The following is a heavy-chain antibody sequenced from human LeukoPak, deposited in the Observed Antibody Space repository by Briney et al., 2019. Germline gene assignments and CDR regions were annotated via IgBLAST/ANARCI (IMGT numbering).Heavy chain of an antibody. CDR1: GFTFSSYA. D-gene: IGHD2-2*02. CDR3: AKDEKAIVVVPAAISFYFDY. Sequence: GGSLRLSCAASGFTFSSYAMSWVRQAPGKGLEWVSAISGSGGSTYYADSVKGRFTISRDNSKNALYLQMNSLRAEDTAVYYCAKDEKAIVVVPAAISFYFDYWGQGTLVTVSS. J-gene: IGHJ4*02. V-gene: IGHV3-23*01. CDR2: ISGSGGST.